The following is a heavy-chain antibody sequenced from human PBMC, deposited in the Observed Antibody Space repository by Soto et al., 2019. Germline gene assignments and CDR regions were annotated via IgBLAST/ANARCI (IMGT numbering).Heavy chain of an antibody. CDR3: ARRARPDFYYMDV. CDR2: ISTNGVGT. J-gene: IGHJ6*03. CDR1: GFTLSGYA. V-gene: IGHV3-64*01. D-gene: IGHD6-6*01. Sequence: EVQLVASGGGLAQPGGSLRLSCAASGFTLSGYAMDWVRQDPGKGLESVSGISTNGVGTYYANSVQGRFTISRDNSKHTVYLQIGSLRPEDMAVYYCARRARPDFYYMDVWGKGTTVTVSS.